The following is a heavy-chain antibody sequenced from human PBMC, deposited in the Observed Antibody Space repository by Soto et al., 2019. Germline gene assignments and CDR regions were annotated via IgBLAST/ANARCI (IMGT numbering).Heavy chain of an antibody. J-gene: IGHJ4*02. V-gene: IGHV4-59*08. Sequence: QVQLQESGPGLVKPSETLSLTCTVSGGSIRSYYWSWIRQPPGKGLEWIGYIYYSGSTNYNPSLTRRLXXXVXXPKHQFSLKLSSVTAADTAVYYWARTYGPGYTFDYWGQGTLVTVSS. CDR2: IYYSGST. D-gene: IGHD3-10*01. CDR1: GGSIRSYY. CDR3: ARTYGPGYTFDY.